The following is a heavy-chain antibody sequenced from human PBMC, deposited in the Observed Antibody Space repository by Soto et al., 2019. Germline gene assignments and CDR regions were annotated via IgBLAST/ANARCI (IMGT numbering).Heavy chain of an antibody. Sequence: PSETLSLTCTVSGGSISSSSYYWGWIRQPPGKGLEWIGSSYYSGSTYYSPSLKSRVTISVDTPDKQFSLKLSSVTAADTAVYYCARQVVDGTLADEGSFDYWGQGTLVTVS. V-gene: IGHV4-39*01. CDR1: GGSISSSSYY. J-gene: IGHJ4*02. CDR2: SYYSGST. D-gene: IGHD2-15*01. CDR3: ARQVVDGTLADEGSFDY.